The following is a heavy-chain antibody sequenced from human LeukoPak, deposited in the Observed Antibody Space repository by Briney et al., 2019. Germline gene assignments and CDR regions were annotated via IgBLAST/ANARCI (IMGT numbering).Heavy chain of an antibody. D-gene: IGHD3-16*01. J-gene: IGHJ4*02. Sequence: PSETLSLTCTVSGGSISSYYWGWIRQPPGKGLEWIGSIYYSGRTYYNPSLKSRVTISVDTSKNQFSLKLSSVTAADTAVYYCASSSRWELRYYFDNWGQGTLVTVSS. CDR2: IYYSGRT. V-gene: IGHV4-39*07. CDR3: ASSSRWELRYYFDN. CDR1: GGSISSYY.